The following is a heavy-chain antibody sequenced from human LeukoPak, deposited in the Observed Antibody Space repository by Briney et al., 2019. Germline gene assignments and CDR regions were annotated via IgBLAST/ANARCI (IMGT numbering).Heavy chain of an antibody. Sequence: EPGGSLRLSCAASGFTFSSYSMNWVRQAPGKGLEWVSYISSSSSTIYYADSVKGRFTISRDNAKNSLYLQMNGLRAEDTAVYYCARGPFGVVDTLVSFDYWGQGTLVTVSS. J-gene: IGHJ4*02. D-gene: IGHD3-3*01. V-gene: IGHV3-48*01. CDR2: ISSSSSTI. CDR3: ARGPFGVVDTLVSFDY. CDR1: GFTFSSYS.